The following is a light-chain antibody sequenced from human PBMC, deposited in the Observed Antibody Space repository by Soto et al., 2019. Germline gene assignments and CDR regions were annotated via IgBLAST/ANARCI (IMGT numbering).Light chain of an antibody. J-gene: IGKJ1*01. Sequence: EIVLTQSPGTLSLSPGERTTLSCRASQSISSSYLAWYQQKPGQAPRLLVYGASSRATGIPDRFSGSGSGTDFTLTISRLEPEDFALYYCQQYSSTVWTLGQGTKV. CDR3: QQYSSTVWT. V-gene: IGKV3-20*01. CDR2: GAS. CDR1: QSISSSY.